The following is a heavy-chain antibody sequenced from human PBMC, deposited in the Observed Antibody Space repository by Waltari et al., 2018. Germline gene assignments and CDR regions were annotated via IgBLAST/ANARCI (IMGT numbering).Heavy chain of an antibody. Sequence: EVEMVESGGASVKPGESLRLSCVASGFTFPPAWLTWVRQVPGGGLEWIGRIKSKDRGEATDFAAPVKGRFSISRDDSRNTVSLQMNNLKAEDTGIYYCTTLDAPWGGWGQGTLVTVSS. CDR3: TTLDAPWGG. D-gene: IGHD7-27*01. J-gene: IGHJ4*02. CDR2: IKSKDRGEAT. V-gene: IGHV3-15*02. CDR1: GFTFPPAW.